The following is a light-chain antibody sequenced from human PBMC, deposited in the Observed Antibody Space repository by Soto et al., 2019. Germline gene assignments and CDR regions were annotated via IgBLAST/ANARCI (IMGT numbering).Light chain of an antibody. V-gene: IGLV1-40*01. CDR3: QSYDSSLRGWV. CDR1: SSKIGAGYD. CDR2: GNS. J-gene: IGLJ3*02. Sequence: QSVLTQPPSVSGAPGQRVTISCTGSSSKIGAGYDVHWYQQLPGTAPKLLIYGNSNRPSGVPDRFSGSKTGTSASLAITGLQAEDEADYYSQSYDSSLRGWVFGGGTKLTVL.